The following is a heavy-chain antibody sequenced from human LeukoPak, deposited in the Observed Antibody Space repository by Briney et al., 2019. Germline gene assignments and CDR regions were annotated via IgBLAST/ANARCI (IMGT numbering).Heavy chain of an antibody. D-gene: IGHD2-8*01. CDR1: GFTFSSYG. Sequence: GGSLRLSCAASGFTFSSYGLHWVRQAPGKGLEWVAVISYDGSNKYYADSVKGRFTISRDNSKNTLYLQMNSLRAEDTAVYCCAKDNGGVKGETTYYYYGMDVWGKGSTVTVSS. CDR2: ISYDGSNK. V-gene: IGHV3-30*18. CDR3: AKDNGGVKGETTYYYYGMDV. J-gene: IGHJ6*01.